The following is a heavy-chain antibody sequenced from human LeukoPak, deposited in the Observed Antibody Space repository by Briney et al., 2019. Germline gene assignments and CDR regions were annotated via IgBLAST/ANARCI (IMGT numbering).Heavy chain of an antibody. CDR3: AKDEPGSYSPSDY. CDR1: GFTFSNYA. D-gene: IGHD3-10*01. J-gene: IGHJ4*02. Sequence: GGSLRLSCAASGFTFSNYATHWVRQAPGKGLDWVAFISYDGSDKYYADSVKGRFTISRDNSKNTLYLQMNSLRPEDTAVYYCAKDEPGSYSPSDYWGQGTLVTVSS. CDR2: ISYDGSDK. V-gene: IGHV3-30*18.